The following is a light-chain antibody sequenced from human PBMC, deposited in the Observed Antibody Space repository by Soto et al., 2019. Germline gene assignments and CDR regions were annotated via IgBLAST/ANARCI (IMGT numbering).Light chain of an antibody. Sequence: QSVLTQPASVSGSPGQSITISCTGTSSDVGGYNYVSWYQQRPGKAPKLMIYDVSNRPSGVSNRFSGSKSGNTASLTISGLQAEDEADYYCSSYTSSSTPYVFGTGTKVTV. J-gene: IGLJ1*01. CDR2: DVS. CDR1: SSDVGGYNY. V-gene: IGLV2-14*01. CDR3: SSYTSSSTPYV.